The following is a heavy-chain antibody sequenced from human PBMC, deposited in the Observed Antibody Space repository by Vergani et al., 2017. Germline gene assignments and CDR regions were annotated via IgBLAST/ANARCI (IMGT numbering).Heavy chain of an antibody. D-gene: IGHD3-16*01. CDR1: GFTFSSYG. Sequence: QVQLVESGGGVVQPGRSLRLSCAASGFTFSSYGMHWVRQAPGKGLEGVAVIWYDGSNKYYADSVKGRFTISRDNSTNTLYLQMNSRRAEDTAVYYVARCPTLRTITSYLYYWGQGPLVTVS. CDR2: IWYDGSNK. V-gene: IGHV3-33*01. CDR3: ARCPTLRTITSYLYY. J-gene: IGHJ4*02.